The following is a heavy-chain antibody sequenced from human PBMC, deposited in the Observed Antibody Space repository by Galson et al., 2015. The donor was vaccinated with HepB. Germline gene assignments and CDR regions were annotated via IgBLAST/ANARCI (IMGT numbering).Heavy chain of an antibody. CDR2: ISWNSNSI. Sequence: LRLSCAASGFTFDDYAMHWVRQAPGKGLEWVSGISWNSNSIGYADSVKGRFTISRDNAKNSLYLQMNSLRAEDTALYYCAKDQKPVDTARFDCWGQGTLVTVSS. CDR1: GFTFDDYA. J-gene: IGHJ4*02. D-gene: IGHD5-18*01. V-gene: IGHV3-9*01. CDR3: AKDQKPVDTARFDC.